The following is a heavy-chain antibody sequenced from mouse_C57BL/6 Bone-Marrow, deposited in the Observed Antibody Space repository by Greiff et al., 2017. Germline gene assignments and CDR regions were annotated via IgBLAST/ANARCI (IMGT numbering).Heavy chain of an antibody. Sequence: QVQLKQPGAELVMPGASVKLSCKASGYTFTSYWMHWVKQRPGQGLEWIGEFDPSDSYTNYNQKFKGKSTLTVDKSSSTAYMQLSSLTSEDSAVFDCARADYYYGSSYCYWYFDVWGTGTTVTVTS. V-gene: IGHV1-69*01. J-gene: IGHJ1*03. CDR3: ARADYYYGSSYCYWYFDV. CDR2: FDPSDSYT. D-gene: IGHD1-1*01. CDR1: GYTFTSYW.